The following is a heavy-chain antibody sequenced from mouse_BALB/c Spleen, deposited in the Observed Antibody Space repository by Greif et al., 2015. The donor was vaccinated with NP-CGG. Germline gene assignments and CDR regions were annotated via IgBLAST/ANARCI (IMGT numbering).Heavy chain of an antibody. V-gene: IGHV5-4*02. CDR3: ARDDFDY. J-gene: IGHJ2*01. CDR2: ISDGGSYT. CDR1: GFTFSDYY. Sequence: EVKLVESGGGLVKPGGSLKLSCAASGFTFSDYYMYWVRQTPEKRLEWVATISDGGSYTYYPDSVKGRFTISRDNAKNNLYLQSSSLKSEDTAMYYCARDDFDYWGQGTTLTVSS.